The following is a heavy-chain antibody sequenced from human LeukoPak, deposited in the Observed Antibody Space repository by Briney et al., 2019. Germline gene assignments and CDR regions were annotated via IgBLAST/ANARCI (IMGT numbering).Heavy chain of an antibody. Sequence: GGSLRLSCVASGFTFDDYAMYWVRQAPGKGLEWVSGISWNGGSTDYVDSVKGRFTISRDNAKNSLYLQMDSLRVEDTALYYCGKGSSLALAVTMGYFHYYYMDVWGKGTTVTISS. CDR1: GFTFDDYA. J-gene: IGHJ6*03. V-gene: IGHV3-9*01. CDR2: ISWNGGST. D-gene: IGHD6-19*01. CDR3: GKGSSLALAVTMGYFHYYYMDV.